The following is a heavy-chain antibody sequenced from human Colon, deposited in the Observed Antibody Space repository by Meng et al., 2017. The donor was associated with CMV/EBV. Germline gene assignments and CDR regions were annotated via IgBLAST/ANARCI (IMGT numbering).Heavy chain of an antibody. CDR3: AREERLAGGPDY. Sequence: GESLKISCAASGFTFSSYAMSWVRQAPGKGLEWVSAITDSGGDTYHADSVKGRFTISRDNSKNTLSLQMNSLRAEDTAVYYCAREERLAGGPDYWGQGTLVTVSS. D-gene: IGHD3-10*01. J-gene: IGHJ4*02. V-gene: IGHV3-23*01. CDR1: GFTFSSYA. CDR2: ITDSGGDT.